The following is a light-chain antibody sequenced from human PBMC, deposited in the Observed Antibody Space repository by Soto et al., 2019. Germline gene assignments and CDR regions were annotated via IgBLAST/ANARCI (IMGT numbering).Light chain of an antibody. J-gene: IGKJ5*01. CDR1: QSVSSY. CDR3: QQRSNWQIT. CDR2: DAS. Sequence: EIVLTQSQTTLSLSPGRRPTLACRASQSVSSYLAWYQQKPGQAPRIIIYDASNRATGIPARFSGSGYGTDFNLTISSLEPEDFAVYYCQQRSNWQITFGQGTRLEIK. V-gene: IGKV3-11*01.